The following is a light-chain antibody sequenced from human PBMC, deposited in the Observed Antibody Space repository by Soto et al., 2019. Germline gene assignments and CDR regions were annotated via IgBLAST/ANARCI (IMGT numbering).Light chain of an antibody. CDR1: QTISSW. CDR3: QHYGYSPLT. J-gene: IGKJ4*01. CDR2: KAS. V-gene: IGKV1-5*03. Sequence: DIQITHSPSTLSGSVGERVGGACRASQTISSWLAWYQQKPGKAPKLLIYKASTLKSGVPSRFSGSGSGTDFTLTISRLEPEDFAVYYCQHYGYSPLTFGGGTKVDIK.